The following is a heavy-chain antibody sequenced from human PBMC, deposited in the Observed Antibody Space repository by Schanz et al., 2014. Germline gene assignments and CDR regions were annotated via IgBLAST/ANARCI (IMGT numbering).Heavy chain of an antibody. CDR2: ISVYTGNT. J-gene: IGHJ4*02. CDR3: ARSAGRDFWSGYYTRFDY. CDR1: GYIFINSG. D-gene: IGHD3-3*01. V-gene: IGHV1-18*01. Sequence: QIQLVQSGPEVKKPGATVKDSCKASGYIFINSGISWVRQAPGQGLEWMGWISVYTGNTKYGQKVQGRVTMTADTSTSTAYMELRSLRSDDTAVYYCARSAGRDFWSGYYTRFDYWGQGTLVTVSS.